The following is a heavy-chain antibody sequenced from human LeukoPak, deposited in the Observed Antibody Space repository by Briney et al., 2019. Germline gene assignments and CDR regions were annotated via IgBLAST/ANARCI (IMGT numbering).Heavy chain of an antibody. Sequence: ASVKVSCKASGYTFTSYGISWVRQAPGQGLEWMGWISAYNGNTNYAQKLQGRVTMTTDTSTSTAYMELSSLRSEDTAVYYCATGLHYGYFDYWGQGTLVTVSS. V-gene: IGHV1-18*01. D-gene: IGHD3-10*01. CDR3: ATGLHYGYFDY. CDR2: ISAYNGNT. CDR1: GYTFTSYG. J-gene: IGHJ4*02.